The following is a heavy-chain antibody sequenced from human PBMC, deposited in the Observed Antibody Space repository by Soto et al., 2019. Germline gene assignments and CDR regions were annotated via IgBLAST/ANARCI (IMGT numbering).Heavy chain of an antibody. CDR2: ISAYNGNK. D-gene: IGHD3-22*01. V-gene: IGHV1-18*01. CDR3: VGSDSSGYYYVY. Sequence: ASVKVSCKPSGYTFTSYGLSWVRQAPGQGLEWIGWISAYNGNKNYAQKLQGRVTMNTEKSTRPAGIWLRSLRSDDKAVYYCVGSDSSGYYYVYWGQRTLVTVSS. J-gene: IGHJ4*02. CDR1: GYTFTSYG.